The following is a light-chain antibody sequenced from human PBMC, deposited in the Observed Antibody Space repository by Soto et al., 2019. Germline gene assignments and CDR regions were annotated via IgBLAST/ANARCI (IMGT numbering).Light chain of an antibody. Sequence: PGGRATLSCRASQSVTNNYLAWYQQKPGQAPRLLIYGASSGATGIPDRFSGSGSGTDFALTITKLEPEDFAMYYCQQYASSPITFGQGTRLEV. CDR2: GAS. V-gene: IGKV3-20*01. CDR1: QSVTNNY. CDR3: QQYASSPIT. J-gene: IGKJ5*01.